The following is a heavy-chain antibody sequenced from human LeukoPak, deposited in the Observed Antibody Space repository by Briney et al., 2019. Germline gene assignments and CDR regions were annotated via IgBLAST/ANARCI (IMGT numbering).Heavy chain of an antibody. CDR2: INHSGST. Sequence: PSETLSLTCAVSGGSFSGYYWTWIRQPPGKGLEWIGEINHSGSTNYNPSLKSRGTISVDTSKSQFSLRLSSVTAADTAVYFCARGTNKVAFDIWGPGTVVTVSS. J-gene: IGHJ3*02. CDR1: GGSFSGYY. V-gene: IGHV4-34*01. CDR3: ARGTNKVAFDI. D-gene: IGHD1-14*01.